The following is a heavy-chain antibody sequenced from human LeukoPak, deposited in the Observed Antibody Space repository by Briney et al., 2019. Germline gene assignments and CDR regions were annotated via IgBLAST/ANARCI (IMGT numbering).Heavy chain of an antibody. J-gene: IGHJ4*02. Sequence: GGSLRLSCAAPGFTFSDYYMSWIRQAPGKGLECVSYISKSGSSIYYADSVKGRFTISRDNAKNSLYLQMNSLRAEDTAVYYCARARGSYSFDYWGQGTLVTVSS. CDR2: ISKSGSSI. V-gene: IGHV3-11*01. CDR3: ARARGSYSFDY. CDR1: GFTFSDYY. D-gene: IGHD3-10*01.